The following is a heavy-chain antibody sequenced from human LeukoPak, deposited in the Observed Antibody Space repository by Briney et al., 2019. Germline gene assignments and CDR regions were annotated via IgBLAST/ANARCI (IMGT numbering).Heavy chain of an antibody. CDR1: GYTFTSYD. V-gene: IGHV1-8*02. Sequence: GASVKVSCKASGYTFTSYDINWVRQATGQGLEWMGWMNPNSGNTGYAQKFQGRVTMTRDTSTSTVYMELSSLRSEDTAVYYCARVSDSSGYYAFDIWGQGTMVTVSS. J-gene: IGHJ3*02. CDR3: ARVSDSSGYYAFDI. CDR2: MNPNSGNT. D-gene: IGHD3-22*01.